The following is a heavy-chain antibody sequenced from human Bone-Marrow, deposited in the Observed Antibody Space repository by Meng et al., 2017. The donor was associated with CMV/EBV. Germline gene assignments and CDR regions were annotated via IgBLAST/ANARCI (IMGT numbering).Heavy chain of an antibody. CDR2: IYYSGST. CDR1: GGSISSYY. D-gene: IGHD3-10*01. CDR3: ARGPWFGRINF. J-gene: IGHJ4*02. Sequence: SETLSLTCTVSGGSISSYYWSWIRQPPGKGLEWIGYIYYSGSTNYNPSLKSRVTISVDTSKNQFSLKLSSVTAADTAVYYCARGPWFGRINFWGQGMLVAVSS. V-gene: IGHV4-59*01.